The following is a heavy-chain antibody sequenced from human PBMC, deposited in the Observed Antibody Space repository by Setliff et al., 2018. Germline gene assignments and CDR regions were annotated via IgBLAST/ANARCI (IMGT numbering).Heavy chain of an antibody. Sequence: PSETLSLTCTVSGGSISNYWSWIRQPPGKGLEWIGYIYYSGSTNYNPSLKSRVTISVDRPKNQFSLKLSSVTAADTGVYYCARETTMTYYFYYMDVWGKGTTVTVSS. CDR2: IYYSGST. V-gene: IGHV4-59*01. D-gene: IGHD4-17*01. J-gene: IGHJ6*03. CDR1: GGSISNY. CDR3: ARETTMTYYFYYMDV.